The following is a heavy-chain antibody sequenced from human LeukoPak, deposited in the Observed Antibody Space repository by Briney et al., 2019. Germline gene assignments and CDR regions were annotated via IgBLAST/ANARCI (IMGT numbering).Heavy chain of an antibody. CDR2: INHSGST. J-gene: IGHJ4*01. CDR3: ARLVITGTARGYFDY. Sequence: SETLSLTCAVYGGSFSGYYWSWIRQPPGKGLEWIGEINHSGSTNYNPSLKSRVTISVDTSKNQFSLKLSSVTAADTAVYYCARLVITGTARGYFDYWGHGTLVTVSS. CDR1: GGSFSGYY. V-gene: IGHV4-34*01. D-gene: IGHD1-7*01.